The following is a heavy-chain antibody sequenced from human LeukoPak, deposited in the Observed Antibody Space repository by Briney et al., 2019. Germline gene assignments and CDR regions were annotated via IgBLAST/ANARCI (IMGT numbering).Heavy chain of an antibody. V-gene: IGHV3-23*01. CDR1: GFTFSSYA. CDR2: ISGSGGST. CDR3: ARALGDYDILTGYFH. Sequence: GGSLRPSCAASGFTFSSYAMSWVRQAPGKGLEWVSAISGSGGSTYYADSVKGRFTISRDNSKNTLYLQMNSLRAEDTAVYYCARALGDYDILTGYFHWGQGTLVTVSS. J-gene: IGHJ4*02. D-gene: IGHD3-9*01.